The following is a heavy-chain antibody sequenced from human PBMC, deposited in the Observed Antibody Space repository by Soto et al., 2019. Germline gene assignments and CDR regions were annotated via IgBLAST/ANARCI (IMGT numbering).Heavy chain of an antibody. J-gene: IGHJ6*02. D-gene: IGHD3-10*01. CDR2: ISSSSSYI. CDR3: AREGVQHGSGPYYYYGMDV. V-gene: IGHV3-21*01. CDR1: GFTFSSYS. Sequence: EVQLVESGGGLVKPGGSLRLSCAASGFTFSSYSMNWVRQAPGKGLVWVSSISSSSSYIYYADSVKGRFTISRDNAKNSLYLQMTSLRAEDTAVYYCAREGVQHGSGPYYYYGMDVWGQGTTVTVSS.